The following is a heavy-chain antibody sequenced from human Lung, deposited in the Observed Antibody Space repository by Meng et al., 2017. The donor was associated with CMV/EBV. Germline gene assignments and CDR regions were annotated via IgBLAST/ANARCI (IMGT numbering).Heavy chain of an antibody. D-gene: IGHD3-10*01. CDR3: ARDTLTMVRGVWVY. CDR2: ISSSSSYI. V-gene: IGHV3-21*01. J-gene: IGHJ4*02. CDR1: GFTFSSYS. Sequence: GESLKISCAASGFTFSSYSMNWVRQAPGKGLEWVSSISSSSSYIYYADSVKGRFTISRDNAKNLLYLQMNSLRAEDTAVYYCARDTLTMVRGVWVYWGQGTLVTVSS.